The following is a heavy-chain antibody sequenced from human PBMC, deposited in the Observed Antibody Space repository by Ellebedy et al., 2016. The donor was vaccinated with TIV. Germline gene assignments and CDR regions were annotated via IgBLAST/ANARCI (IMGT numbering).Heavy chain of an antibody. CDR3: ARGTGSDQLRFSMDV. CDR1: GFTFSNYW. CDR2: IKSDGSGT. J-gene: IGHJ6*02. Sequence: GESLKISXAASGFTFSNYWMHWVRQAPGKGLVWVSRIKSDGSGTTYADSVKGRFTISRDNAKNTMYLQINSLRAEDTAVYSCARGTGSDQLRFSMDVWGQGTTVTVS. V-gene: IGHV3-74*01. D-gene: IGHD3/OR15-3a*01.